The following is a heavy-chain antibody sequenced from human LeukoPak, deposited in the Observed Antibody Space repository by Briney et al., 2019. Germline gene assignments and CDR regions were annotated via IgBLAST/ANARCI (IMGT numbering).Heavy chain of an antibody. J-gene: IGHJ3*02. Sequence: SETLSLTCTVSGGSISSYYWSWIRQPPGKGLEWIGYIYYSGSTNYNPSLKSRVTISVDTSKNQFSLKLSSVTAADTAVYYCARGVTTVVTAGLDAFDIWGQGTMVTVSS. CDR2: IYYSGST. CDR3: ARGVTTVVTAGLDAFDI. V-gene: IGHV4-59*01. CDR1: GGSISSYY. D-gene: IGHD4-23*01.